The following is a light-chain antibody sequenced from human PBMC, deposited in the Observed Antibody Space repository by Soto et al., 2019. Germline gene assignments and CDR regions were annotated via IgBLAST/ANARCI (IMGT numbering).Light chain of an antibody. CDR3: QQYNTYPLT. CDR2: KAS. V-gene: IGKV1-5*03. Sequence: DIQMTQSPSTLSASVGDRVTFTCRASQSISTWLAWYQQKPGKAPKLLIYKASSLEGGVPSRFSGGGSGTDFNITISTLQPDDFAPYYCQQYNTYPLTFGGGTTVEIK. J-gene: IGKJ4*01. CDR1: QSISTW.